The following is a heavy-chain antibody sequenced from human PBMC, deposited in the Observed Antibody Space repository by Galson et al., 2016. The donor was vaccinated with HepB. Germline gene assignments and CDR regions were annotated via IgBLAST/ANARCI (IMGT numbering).Heavy chain of an antibody. Sequence: SLRLSCAASGFRFSSYVMSWGRQAPGKGLDWVSSINGGGGITYYADSVKGRFTISRDNSKNTVYLQMNSLRAEDTAVYYCAKEGTIFGMIPYGVDVWGQGTTVTVSS. V-gene: IGHV3-23*01. CDR2: INGGGGIT. CDR3: AKEGTIFGMIPYGVDV. CDR1: GFRFSSYV. J-gene: IGHJ6*02. D-gene: IGHD3-3*01.